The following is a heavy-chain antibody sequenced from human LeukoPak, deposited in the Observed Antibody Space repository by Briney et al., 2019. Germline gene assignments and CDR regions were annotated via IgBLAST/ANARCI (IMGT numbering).Heavy chain of an antibody. V-gene: IGHV4-38-2*01. CDR2: NYHCGRT. CDR3: ARNRPYDSSGYYSGDYYYYYMDV. D-gene: IGHD3-22*01. CDR1: GYSISSGHY. J-gene: IGHJ6*03. Sequence: SETVSLTCPFTGYSISSGHYCGWSRQPSGKGLELIGSNYHCGRTYFNPPLKSRVTISVDTSKNQFSLRLSSVTAADTAVYYCARNRPYDSSGYYSGDYYYYYMDVWGKGTTVTVSS.